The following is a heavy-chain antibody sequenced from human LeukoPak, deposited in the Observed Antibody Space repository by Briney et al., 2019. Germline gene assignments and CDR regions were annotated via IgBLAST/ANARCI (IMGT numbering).Heavy chain of an antibody. J-gene: IGHJ4*02. Sequence: GGPLRLSCAASGFTFSSYAMSWVRQAPGKGLEWVSAISGSGGSTYYADSVKGRFTISRDNSKNTLYLQMNSLRAEDTAVYYCAKSRYSGSYFYYFDYWGQGTLVTVSS. V-gene: IGHV3-23*01. CDR3: AKSRYSGSYFYYFDY. CDR2: ISGSGGST. D-gene: IGHD1-26*01. CDR1: GFTFSSYA.